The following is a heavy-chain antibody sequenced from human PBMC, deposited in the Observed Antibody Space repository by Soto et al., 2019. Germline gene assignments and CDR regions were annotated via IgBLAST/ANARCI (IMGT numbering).Heavy chain of an antibody. CDR1: GFAVSSNY. Sequence: EVQLVESGGGLIQPGGSLRLSCAASGFAVSSNYMSWVRQAPGKGLEWVSVIYSGGSTYYADSVKGRFTISRDNSKNTLYLQMNSLRAEDTAVYYCASRPKWELGIDYWGQGTLVTVSS. D-gene: IGHD1-26*01. V-gene: IGHV3-53*01. J-gene: IGHJ4*02. CDR2: IYSGGST. CDR3: ASRPKWELGIDY.